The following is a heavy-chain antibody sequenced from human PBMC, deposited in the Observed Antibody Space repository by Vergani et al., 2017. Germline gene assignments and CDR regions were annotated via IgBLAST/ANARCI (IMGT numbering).Heavy chain of an antibody. V-gene: IGHV4-59*01. J-gene: IGHJ6*03. CDR3: ARAHVVVPAATPYSYYYMDV. CDR1: GGSISSYY. Sequence: QVQLQESGPGLVKPSETLSLTCTVSGGSISSYYWSWIRQPPGKGLEWIGYIYYSWSTNYNPSLKSRVTISVDTSKNQFSLKLSSVTAADTAVYYCARAHVVVPAATPYSYYYMDVWGKGTTVTVSS. D-gene: IGHD2-2*01. CDR2: IYYSWST.